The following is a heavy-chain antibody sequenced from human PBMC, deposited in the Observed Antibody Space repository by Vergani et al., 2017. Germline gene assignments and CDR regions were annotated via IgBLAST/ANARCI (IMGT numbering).Heavy chain of an antibody. CDR2: ISGSGGST. Sequence: EVQLLESGGGLVQPGGSLRLSCAASGFTFSSYAMSWVRQAPGMGLEWVSAISGSGGSTYYADSVKGRFTISRDNSKNTLYLQMNSLRAEDTAVYYCAKPPASMLYDYYXMDVWGKGTTVTVSS. D-gene: IGHD2-8*01. CDR1: GFTFSSYA. J-gene: IGHJ6*03. CDR3: AKPPASMLYDYYXMDV. V-gene: IGHV3-23*01.